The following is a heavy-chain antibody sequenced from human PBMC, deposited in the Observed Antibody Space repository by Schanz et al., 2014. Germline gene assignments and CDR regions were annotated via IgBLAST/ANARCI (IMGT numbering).Heavy chain of an antibody. J-gene: IGHJ6*02. CDR3: TKDILPGGADV. CDR1: GFTFSKYG. CDR2: IWYDGSNK. Sequence: QVQLVESGGGVVQPGRSLRLSCAASGFTFSKYGMHWVRQAPGKGLEWVAVIWYDGSNKDYADSVKGRFTVSWDNSKTSLYLQMNSLRPEDTALYYCTKDILPGGADVWGQGTTVTVSS. D-gene: IGHD3-3*02. V-gene: IGHV3-33*03.